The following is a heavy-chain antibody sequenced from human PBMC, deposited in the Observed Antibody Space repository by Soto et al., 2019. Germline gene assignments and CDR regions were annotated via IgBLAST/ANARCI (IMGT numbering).Heavy chain of an antibody. Sequence: EVQLVESGGGLVQPGGSLRLSCAASGFTFSSYWMSWVRQAPGKGLEWVANIKQDGSEKYYVDSVKGRFTISRDNAKNSLYLQMNSLRAEDTAVYYCARGRSQYSSSYGMDVWGQGTTVTVSS. D-gene: IGHD6-6*01. CDR2: IKQDGSEK. J-gene: IGHJ6*02. CDR3: ARGRSQYSSSYGMDV. V-gene: IGHV3-7*03. CDR1: GFTFSSYW.